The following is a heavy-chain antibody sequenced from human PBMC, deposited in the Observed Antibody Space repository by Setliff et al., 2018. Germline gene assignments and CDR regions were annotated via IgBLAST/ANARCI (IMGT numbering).Heavy chain of an antibody. CDR3: ARDGSAFFYEH. V-gene: IGHV1-18*01. CDR2: ISANKDVT. J-gene: IGHJ4*02. CDR1: DYTFLSYG. Sequence: ASVKVSCKAADYTFLSYGLSWVRQAPGQGLEWMGWISANKDVTKYAQKFQDRILMTKDTSLNTVYMELRSLRSDDTALYYCARDGSAFFYEHWGQGSLVTVSS. D-gene: IGHD1-26*01.